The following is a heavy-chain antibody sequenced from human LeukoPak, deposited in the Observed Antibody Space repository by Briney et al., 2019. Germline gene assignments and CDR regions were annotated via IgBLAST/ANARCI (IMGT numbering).Heavy chain of an antibody. CDR2: ISSSSSYI. CDR1: GFTFSSYS. CDR3: ASPVYDILTGYQNDAFDI. J-gene: IGHJ3*02. V-gene: IGHV3-21*01. D-gene: IGHD3-9*01. Sequence: GGSLRLSCAASGFTFSSYSMNWVRQAPGKGLEWVSSISSSSSYIYYADSVKGRFTISRDNAKNSLYLQMNSLRAEDTAVYYCASPVYDILTGYQNDAFDIWGQGTMVTVSS.